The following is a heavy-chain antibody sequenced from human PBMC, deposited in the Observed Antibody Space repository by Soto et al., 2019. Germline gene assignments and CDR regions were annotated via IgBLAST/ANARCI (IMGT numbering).Heavy chain of an antibody. CDR3: ARHRYLDFSSGWYYYYGMDV. J-gene: IGHJ6*02. Sequence: PGESLKISCKGSGYSFTSYWIGWVRQMPGKGLEWMGIIYPGDSDTRYSPSFQGQVTISADKSISTAYLQWSSLKASDTAMYYCARHRYLDFSSGWYYYYGMDVWGQGTTVTVSS. CDR1: GYSFTSYW. CDR2: IYPGDSDT. V-gene: IGHV5-51*01. D-gene: IGHD3-3*01.